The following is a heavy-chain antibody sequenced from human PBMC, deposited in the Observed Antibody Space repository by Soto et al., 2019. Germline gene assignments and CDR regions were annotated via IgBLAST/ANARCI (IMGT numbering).Heavy chain of an antibody. V-gene: IGHV3-30-3*01. Sequence: GGSLRLSCAASGFTFSSYAMHWVRQAPGKGLEWVAVISYDGSNKYYADSVKGRFTISRDNSKNTLYLQMNSLRAEDTAVYYCAREAYYDSSGYYEAHFDYWGQGTLVTVSS. CDR2: ISYDGSNK. CDR1: GFTFSSYA. CDR3: AREAYYDSSGYYEAHFDY. D-gene: IGHD3-22*01. J-gene: IGHJ4*02.